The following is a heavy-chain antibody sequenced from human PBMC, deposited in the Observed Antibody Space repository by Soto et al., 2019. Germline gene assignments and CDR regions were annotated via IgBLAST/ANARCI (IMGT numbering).Heavy chain of an antibody. CDR1: GVSLTNGTYY. CDR3: ASTEDFFDY. Sequence: QVQLQESGPGLVKPSQTLSLTCSVSGVSLTNGTYYWSWIRQHPGKGLEWIGYIFYSGSTDYNPSLKSRVNISVDTSKNQFSLKLSSVTAADTAVYYCASTEDFFDYWGQGTLVTVSS. J-gene: IGHJ4*02. V-gene: IGHV4-31*03. CDR2: IFYSGST.